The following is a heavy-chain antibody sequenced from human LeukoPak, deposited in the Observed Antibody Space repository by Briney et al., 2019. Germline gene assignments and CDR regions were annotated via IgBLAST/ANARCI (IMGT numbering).Heavy chain of an antibody. CDR2: INHSGST. Sequence: SETLSLTCAVYGGSFSGYYWSWIRQPPGKGLEWIGEINHSGSTNYNPSLKSRVTISVDTSKNQFSLKLSSVTAADTAVYYCARSGRGYSGYDFFDYWGQGTLVTVSS. CDR1: GGSFSGYY. CDR3: ARSGRGYSGYDFFDY. J-gene: IGHJ4*02. V-gene: IGHV4-34*01. D-gene: IGHD5-12*01.